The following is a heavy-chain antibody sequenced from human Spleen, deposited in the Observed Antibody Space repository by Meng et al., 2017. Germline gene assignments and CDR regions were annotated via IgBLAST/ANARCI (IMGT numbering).Heavy chain of an antibody. D-gene: IGHD3-10*01. Sequence: GGSLRLSCAASGFIFSSYEMNWVRQAPGQGLEWVSYISSGGYTIYSADSVKGRFTISRDNAKNSLYLQMNSLRAEDTAVYYCARHQANSGNKYMYYFDYWGQGTLVTVSS. CDR1: GFIFSSYE. V-gene: IGHV3-48*03. CDR3: ARHQANSGNKYMYYFDY. J-gene: IGHJ4*02. CDR2: ISSGGYTI.